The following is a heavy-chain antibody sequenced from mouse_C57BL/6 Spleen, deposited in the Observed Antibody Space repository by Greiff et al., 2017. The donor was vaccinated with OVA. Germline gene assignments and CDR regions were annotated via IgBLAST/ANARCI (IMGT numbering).Heavy chain of an antibody. CDR2: INPGSGGT. Sequence: VQLQQSGAELVRPGTSVKVSCKASGYAFTNYLIEWVKQRPGQGLEWIGVINPGSGGTNYNEKFKGKATLTADQSSSTAYMQLSSLTSEDSAVYFCARSTTVVAYYYAMDYWGQGTSVTVSS. CDR1: GYAFTNYL. J-gene: IGHJ4*01. V-gene: IGHV1-54*01. D-gene: IGHD1-1*01. CDR3: ARSTTVVAYYYAMDY.